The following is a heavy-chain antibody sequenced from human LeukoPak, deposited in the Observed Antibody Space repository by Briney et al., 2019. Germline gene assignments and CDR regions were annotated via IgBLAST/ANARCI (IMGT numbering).Heavy chain of an antibody. J-gene: IGHJ4*02. Sequence: GGSLRLSCAASGFTFDDYGMSWVRQAPGKGLEWVSGINWNGGSTGYADSVKGRFTISRDNAKNSLYLQMNSLRAEDTAVYYCAKSYNWNYAGPFDYWGQGTLVTVSS. V-gene: IGHV3-20*04. CDR1: GFTFDDYG. D-gene: IGHD1-7*01. CDR2: INWNGGST. CDR3: AKSYNWNYAGPFDY.